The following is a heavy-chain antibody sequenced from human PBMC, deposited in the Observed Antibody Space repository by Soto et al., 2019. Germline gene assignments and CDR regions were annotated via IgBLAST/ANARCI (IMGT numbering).Heavy chain of an antibody. CDR3: ARESIYSSSIDY. V-gene: IGHV4-59*01. Sequence: KASETLSLTCTVSGGSISSYYWSWIRQPPGKGLEWIGYIYYSGSTNYNPSLKSRVTISVDTSKNQFSLKLSSVTAADTAVYYCARESIYSSSIDYWGQGTLVTVSS. CDR1: GGSISSYY. CDR2: IYYSGST. J-gene: IGHJ4*02. D-gene: IGHD6-13*01.